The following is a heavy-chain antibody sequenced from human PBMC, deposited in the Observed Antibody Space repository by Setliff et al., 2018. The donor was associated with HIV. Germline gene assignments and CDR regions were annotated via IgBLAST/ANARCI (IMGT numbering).Heavy chain of an antibody. CDR3: ARHVTVYYYDSSGYYSGAFDI. CDR1: GYSISSGYY. J-gene: IGHJ3*02. CDR2: IYHSGST. Sequence: SETLSLTCAVSGYSISSGYYWGWIRQPPGKGLEWIGSIYHSGSTYYNPSLKGRVTISVDTSKNQFSLKLSSVTAADTAVYYCARHVTVYYYDSSGYYSGAFDIWGQGTMVTVSS. D-gene: IGHD3-22*01. V-gene: IGHV4-38-2*01.